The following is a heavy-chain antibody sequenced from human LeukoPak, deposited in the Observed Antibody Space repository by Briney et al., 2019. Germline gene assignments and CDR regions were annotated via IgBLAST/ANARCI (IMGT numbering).Heavy chain of an antibody. J-gene: IGHJ4*02. CDR1: GGSISSSIDY. V-gene: IGHV4-39*01. D-gene: IGHD6-19*01. CDR2: IYYSGNT. Sequence: SETLSLTCTVSGGSISSSIDYWGWIRQPPGKGLEWIGSIYYSGNTYYNPSLKSRVTISVDMSKNQLSLKLSSVTATDTAVYYCARRRGAVAGTDFDYWGQGTLVTVSS. CDR3: ARRRGAVAGTDFDY.